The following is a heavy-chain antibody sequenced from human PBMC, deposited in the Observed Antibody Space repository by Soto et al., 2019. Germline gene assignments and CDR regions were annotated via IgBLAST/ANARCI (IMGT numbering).Heavy chain of an antibody. D-gene: IGHD6-13*01. V-gene: IGHV3-23*01. CDR2: ISGSGGST. Sequence: EVQLLESGGGLVQPGGSLRLSCAASGFTFSSYAMSWVRQAPGKGLEWVSAISGSGGSTYYADSVKGRFTISRDNSKNTLYLQMNSLRAEDTAVYYCAKDLQGSSSWGWWFDPWGQGTLVTVSS. CDR1: GFTFSSYA. J-gene: IGHJ5*02. CDR3: AKDLQGSSSWGWWFDP.